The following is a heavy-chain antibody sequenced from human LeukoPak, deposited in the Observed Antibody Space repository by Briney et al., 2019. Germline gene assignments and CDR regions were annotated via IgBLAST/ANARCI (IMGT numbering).Heavy chain of an antibody. CDR1: GYTFTGYY. J-gene: IGHJ3*02. D-gene: IGHD6-6*01. CDR3: ARDPEGSSDAFDI. V-gene: IGHV1-2*06. CDR2: INPNSGGT. Sequence: ASVKVSCKASGYTFTGYYMHWVRQAPGQGLEWMGRINPNSGGTNYAQKFQGRVTMTRDTSISTAYTELSRLRSDDTAVYYCARDPEGSSDAFDIWGQGTMVTVSS.